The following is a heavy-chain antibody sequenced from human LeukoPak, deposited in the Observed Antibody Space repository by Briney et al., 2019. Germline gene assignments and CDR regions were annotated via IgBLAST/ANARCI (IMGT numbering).Heavy chain of an antibody. V-gene: IGHV3-74*01. CDR3: INLYYPPTGH. Sequence: GGSLRLSCATSGITFSTYWMHWVRQAPGKGLVWVARISPDGSSRSYADSVKGRFTISRDNARNTLYLQMNSLRFDDAGLYYCINLYYPPTGHWGQGTLVTVSS. CDR2: ISPDGSSR. J-gene: IGHJ4*02. D-gene: IGHD2-8*01. CDR1: GITFSTYW.